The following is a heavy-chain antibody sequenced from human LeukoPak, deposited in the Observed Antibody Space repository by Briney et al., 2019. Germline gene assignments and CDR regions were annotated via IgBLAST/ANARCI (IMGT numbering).Heavy chain of an antibody. V-gene: IGHV3-48*03. Sequence: GGSLRRSCAASGFTFSSNEMNWVRHAPGQGLEWVSYISSSGSTIYDADSVKGRFTISRDNAKNSLYLQMNSLRAEETAVYYCARGRGAAARNWFDPWGQGTLVTVSS. D-gene: IGHD6-13*01. CDR3: ARGRGAAARNWFDP. CDR1: GFTFSSNE. CDR2: ISSSGSTI. J-gene: IGHJ5*02.